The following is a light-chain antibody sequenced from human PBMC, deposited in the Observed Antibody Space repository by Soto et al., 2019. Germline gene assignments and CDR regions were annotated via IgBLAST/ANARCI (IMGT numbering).Light chain of an antibody. CDR1: QAVASRD. CDR2: GAS. J-gene: IGKJ1*01. CDR3: QQYGSSGT. V-gene: IGKV3-20*01. Sequence: EIVLTQSPGTLSLSPGERATLSCRASQAVASRDLAWYQQKSGQAPRLLIYGASSRAIHTPDRFSGSGSGTDFTLTISSLEPEDFGVYYCQQYGSSGTFGQGTKVDIK.